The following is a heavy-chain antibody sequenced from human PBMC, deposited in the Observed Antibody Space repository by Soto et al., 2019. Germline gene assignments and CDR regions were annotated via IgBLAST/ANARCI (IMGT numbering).Heavy chain of an antibody. Sequence: QVQLVQSGAEVKKPGASVKVSCKASGYTFTSSGTSWVRQAPGQGLEWMGWISSDNGNTNYAQHLQGRVSMTTDTSTRTAYMHLSSLRSDDTAVYYCATDQSIRTFGVYSMYYNGMDVWGQGTTFTVSS. J-gene: IGHJ6*01. D-gene: IGHD3-3*02. V-gene: IGHV1-18*01. CDR3: ATDQSIRTFGVYSMYYNGMDV. CDR2: ISSDNGNT. CDR1: GYTFTSSG.